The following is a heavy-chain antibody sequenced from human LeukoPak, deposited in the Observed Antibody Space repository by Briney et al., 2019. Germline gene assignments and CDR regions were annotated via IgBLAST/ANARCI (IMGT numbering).Heavy chain of an antibody. Sequence: PSETLSLTCTVSGGSISSYYWSWIRQPPGKGLEWIGYIYYSGSTNYNPSLKSRVTISVDTSKNQFSLKLSSVTAADTAVYYCARRVVVVPAAMNLRYNLFYPWGQGTLVTVSS. CDR1: GGSISSYY. D-gene: IGHD2-2*01. CDR2: IYYSGST. J-gene: IGHJ5*02. V-gene: IGHV4-59*08. CDR3: ARRVVVVPAAMNLRYNLFYP.